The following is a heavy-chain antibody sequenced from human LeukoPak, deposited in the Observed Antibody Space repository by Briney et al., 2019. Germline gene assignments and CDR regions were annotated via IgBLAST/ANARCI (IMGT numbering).Heavy chain of an antibody. D-gene: IGHD2-2*01. CDR1: GYNFDTYW. Sequence: GESLKISCKGSGYNFDTYWIAWVRQMPGKGLEWMGMIYPGNSNTRYSPSFQGQVTFSADKSITTAYLQWTTLKASDTAMYYCARQGSTFENYYYFCMDVWGRGTTVTVSS. CDR2: IYPGNSNT. CDR3: ARQGSTFENYYYFCMDV. V-gene: IGHV5-51*01. J-gene: IGHJ6*03.